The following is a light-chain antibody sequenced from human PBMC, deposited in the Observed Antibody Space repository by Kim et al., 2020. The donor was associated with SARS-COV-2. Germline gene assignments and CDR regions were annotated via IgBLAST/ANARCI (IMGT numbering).Light chain of an antibody. J-gene: IGLJ3*02. CDR3: QSADSSGTWV. CDR2: KDS. Sequence: SYELTQPPSVSVSPGQTARITCSGDALPKQYAYWYQQKPGQDPVLVIYKDSERPSGIPERFSGSSSGTTVTLTISGVQAEDEADYYCQSADSSGTWVFGGGTQLTVL. V-gene: IGLV3-25*03. CDR1: ALPKQY.